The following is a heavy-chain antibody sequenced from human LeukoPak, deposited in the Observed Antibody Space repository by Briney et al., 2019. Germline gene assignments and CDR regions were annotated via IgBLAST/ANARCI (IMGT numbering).Heavy chain of an antibody. V-gene: IGHV3-30*19. CDR2: ISYDGSNK. J-gene: IGHJ3*02. Sequence: GGSLRLSCAASGFTFSSYGMHWVRQAPGKGLEWVAVISYDGSNKYYADSVKGRFTISRDNSKNTLYLQMNSLRAEDTAVYYCARAGQYDSSGYYSDDAFDIWGQGTMVTVSS. CDR1: GFTFSSYG. D-gene: IGHD3-22*01. CDR3: ARAGQYDSSGYYSDDAFDI.